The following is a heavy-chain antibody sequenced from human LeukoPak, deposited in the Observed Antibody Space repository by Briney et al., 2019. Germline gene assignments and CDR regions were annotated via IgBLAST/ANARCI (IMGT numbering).Heavy chain of an antibody. CDR1: GFTLSSYA. CDR3: AKHKGYTYGSSYGMDV. D-gene: IGHD5-18*01. V-gene: IGHV3-23*01. CDR2: ISGSGGST. Sequence: GGSLSLSCAASGFTLSSYAMSWVRQAPGKGLEWVSAISGSGGSTYYADSVKGRFTISRDNSKNTLYLQMNSLRAEDTAVYYCAKHKGYTYGSSYGMDVWGQGTTATVSS. J-gene: IGHJ6*02.